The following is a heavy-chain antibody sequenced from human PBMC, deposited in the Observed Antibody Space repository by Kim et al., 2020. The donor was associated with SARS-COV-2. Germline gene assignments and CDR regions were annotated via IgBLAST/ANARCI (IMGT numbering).Heavy chain of an antibody. D-gene: IGHD6-19*01. Sequence: SETLSLTCTVSGGSISSYYWSWIRQPPGKGLEWIGYIYYSGSTNYNPSLKSRVTISVDTSKNQFSLKLRSVTAADTAVYYCARAGSSGWYSPTSWGQGTL. CDR1: GGSISSYY. J-gene: IGHJ4*02. CDR2: IYYSGST. V-gene: IGHV4-59*13. CDR3: ARAGSSGWYSPTS.